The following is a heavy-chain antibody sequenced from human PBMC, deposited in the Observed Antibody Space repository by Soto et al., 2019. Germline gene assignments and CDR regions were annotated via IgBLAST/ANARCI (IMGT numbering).Heavy chain of an antibody. CDR1: GGSFSGYY. J-gene: IGHJ4*02. V-gene: IGHV4-34*01. CDR3: ARGGYYPPRVGNFDY. D-gene: IGHD3-3*01. Sequence: SETLSLTCAVYGGSFSGYYWSWIRQPPGKGLEWIGEINHSGSTNYNPSLKSRVTISVDTSKNQFSLKLSSVTAADTAVYYCARGGYYPPRVGNFDYWGQGTLVTVSS. CDR2: INHSGST.